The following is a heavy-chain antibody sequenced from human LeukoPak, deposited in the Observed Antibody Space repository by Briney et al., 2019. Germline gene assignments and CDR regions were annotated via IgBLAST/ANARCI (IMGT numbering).Heavy chain of an antibody. J-gene: IGHJ3*02. CDR3: ARDLDRGAGDAFDI. Sequence: GGSLRLSCAASGFTFSDYYMSWIRQAPGKGLEWVSYISSSGSTIYYADSVKGRFTISRDNAKNSLYLQMNSLRAEDTAVYYCARDLDRGAGDAFDIWGQGTMVTVSS. D-gene: IGHD1-26*01. CDR2: ISSSGSTI. V-gene: IGHV3-11*04. CDR1: GFTFSDYY.